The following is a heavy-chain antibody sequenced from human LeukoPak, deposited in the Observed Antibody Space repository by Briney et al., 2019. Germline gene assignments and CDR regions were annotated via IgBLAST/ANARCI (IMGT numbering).Heavy chain of an antibody. Sequence: GESLKISCKGSGYSFTSYWIGWVRQMPGKGLEWMGIIYPGDSDTRYSPSFQGQVTISADKSISTAYLQWSSLKASDTAMCYCARQGGYYSNALYYYYGMDVWGQGTTVTVSS. V-gene: IGHV5-51*01. J-gene: IGHJ6*02. CDR3: ARQGGYYSNALYYYYGMDV. CDR1: GYSFTSYW. CDR2: IYPGDSDT. D-gene: IGHD4-11*01.